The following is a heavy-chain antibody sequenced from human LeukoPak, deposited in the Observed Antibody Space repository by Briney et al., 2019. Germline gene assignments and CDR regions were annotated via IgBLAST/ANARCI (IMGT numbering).Heavy chain of an antibody. J-gene: IGHJ4*02. D-gene: IGHD2-2*02. V-gene: IGHV3-21*01. CDR2: ISSSSSYI. CDR3: ARVDWSVVPAAITPLHFDY. CDR1: GFTFSSYS. Sequence: GGSLRLSCAASGFTFSSYSMNWVRQAPGKGLEWVSSISSSSSYIYYADSVKGRFTISRDNAKNSLYLQMNSLRAEDTAVYYCARVDWSVVPAAITPLHFDYWGQGTLVTVSS.